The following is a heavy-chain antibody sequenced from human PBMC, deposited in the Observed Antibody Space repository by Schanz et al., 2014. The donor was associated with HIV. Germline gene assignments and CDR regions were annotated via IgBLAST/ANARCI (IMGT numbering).Heavy chain of an antibody. D-gene: IGHD6-13*01. CDR2: ISYDGRNK. CDR3: ARDKSGSSWYDS. V-gene: IGHV3-30*04. J-gene: IGHJ5*01. Sequence: QVQLVESGGGMVQPGRSLRLSCAASAFTFRSYALHWVRQAPGKGLDWVAGISYDGRNKYYADSVKGRFTIARDNSKNTLYLQMNSLRAEDTAVYYCARDKSGSSWYDSWGQGTLVTVSS. CDR1: AFTFRSYA.